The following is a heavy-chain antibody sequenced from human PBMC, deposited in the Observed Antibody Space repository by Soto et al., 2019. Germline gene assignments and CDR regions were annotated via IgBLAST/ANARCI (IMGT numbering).Heavy chain of an antibody. CDR2: INHSGST. J-gene: IGHJ4*02. V-gene: IGHV4-34*01. CDR1: GGSFRGYY. Sequence: SGTLSLTFAVYGGSFRGYYLTWIRQPPGKGLEWIGEINHSGSTNYNPSLKSRVTISVDMSKNQISLKLSSVTAADTAVYYCASGPHSGWPIPRYWGQVTLVTVS. CDR3: ASGPHSGWPIPRY. D-gene: IGHD6-19*01.